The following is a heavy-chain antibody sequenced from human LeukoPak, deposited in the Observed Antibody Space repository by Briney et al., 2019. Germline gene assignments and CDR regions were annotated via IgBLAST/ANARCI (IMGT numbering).Heavy chain of an antibody. D-gene: IGHD2-21*01. CDR3: ARQRHIGQYYFDY. Sequence: SETLSLTCTVSGGSISSYYWSWVRQPPGKGLEWIGYLYDGGSTHYNPSLKSRVIISVDTSKNQFSLNLNSVTAADTAVYYCARQRHIGQYYFDYWGQGTLVTVSS. CDR1: GGSISSYY. J-gene: IGHJ4*02. V-gene: IGHV4-59*08. CDR2: LYDGGST.